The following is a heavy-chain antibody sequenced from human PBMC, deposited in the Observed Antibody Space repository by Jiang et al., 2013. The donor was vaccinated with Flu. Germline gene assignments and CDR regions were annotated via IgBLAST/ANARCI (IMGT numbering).Heavy chain of an antibody. V-gene: IGHV4-39*01. CDR1: GGSITSESSY. CDR3: AGQDHGDHGDPNWFDP. D-gene: IGHD4-17*01. CDR2: ISYSRST. J-gene: IGHJ5*02. Sequence: GSGLVKPSETLSLTCTVSGGSITSESSYWGWIRQSPGEGLEWIASISYSRSTLYNPSFKSRVTISVDSSKNQFSLRLTSVTAADTAVYFCAGQDHGDHGDPNWFDPWGQGTLVTVSS.